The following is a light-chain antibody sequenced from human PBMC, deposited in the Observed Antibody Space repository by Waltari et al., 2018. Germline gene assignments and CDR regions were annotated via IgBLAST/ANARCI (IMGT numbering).Light chain of an antibody. CDR3: QQYYSTPRT. CDR2: WAS. J-gene: IGKJ1*01. Sequence: DIVMTQSPDSLAVSLGERAPIHCKSSQSVLYSSNNENYLAWYQQKPGQPPKLLIYWASTRESGVPDRFSGSGSGTDFTLTISSLQAEDVALYYCQQYYSTPRTFGQGTKVEIK. CDR1: QSVLYSSNNENY. V-gene: IGKV4-1*01.